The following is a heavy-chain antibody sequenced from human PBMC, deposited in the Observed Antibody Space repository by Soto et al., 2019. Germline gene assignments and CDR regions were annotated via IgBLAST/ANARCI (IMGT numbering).Heavy chain of an antibody. V-gene: IGHV3-11*05. Sequence: QVQLLESGGGLVKPGGSLRLSCAASGFTFSDYYMSWIRQAPGKGLECVAYISVSSTYANYADSVEGRFTISRDNARNSLFLQMNSLRAEATAVYYCARGVRYYSSEKPANFDYWGQGDLVTVSS. D-gene: IGHD3-10*01. CDR2: ISVSSTYA. CDR1: GFTFSDYY. J-gene: IGHJ4*02. CDR3: ARGVRYYSSEKPANFDY.